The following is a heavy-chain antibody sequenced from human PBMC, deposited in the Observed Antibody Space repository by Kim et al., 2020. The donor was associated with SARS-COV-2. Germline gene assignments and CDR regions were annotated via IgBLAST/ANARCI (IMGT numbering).Heavy chain of an antibody. V-gene: IGHV3-33*06. D-gene: IGHD3-16*01. CDR1: GFTFSSYA. CDR2: IKDDGSET. Sequence: GGSLRLSCAASGFTFSSYAMSWVRQAPGKGLEWVAAIKDDGSETYYADSVKGRFTISRDNSKNTLYLQMNSLRAEDTAVYYCAKGWGRGRAYWDHGTVV. J-gene: IGHJ4*01. CDR3: AKGWGRGRAY.